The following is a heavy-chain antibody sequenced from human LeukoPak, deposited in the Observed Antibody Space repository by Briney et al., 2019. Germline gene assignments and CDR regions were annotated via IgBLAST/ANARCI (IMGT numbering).Heavy chain of an antibody. CDR1: GGSISSSSYY. Sequence: SETLSLTCTVSGGSISSSSYYWGWIRQPPGKGLEWIGSIYYSGSTYYNPSLKSRVTISVDTSKNQFSLKLRSVTAADTAVYYCARYYYDHSGFYFDCWGQGTLVTVSS. CDR2: IYYSGST. CDR3: ARYYYDHSGFYFDC. D-gene: IGHD3-22*01. V-gene: IGHV4-39*07. J-gene: IGHJ5*01.